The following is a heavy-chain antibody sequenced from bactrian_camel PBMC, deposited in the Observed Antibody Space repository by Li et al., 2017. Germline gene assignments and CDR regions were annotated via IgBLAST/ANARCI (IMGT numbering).Heavy chain of an antibody. Sequence: HVQLVESGGGLVQPGGSLRLSCAASGFTFSSARMYWVRQAPGKGLEWVSSVYSDGRYTDYADSVKGRFTISGDNAKNTVYLLMNSLKSEDTAVYYCALGSSRQATMTARGKGTQVTVS. CDR1: GFTFSSAR. D-gene: IGHD3*01. J-gene: IGHJ4*01. V-gene: IGHV3S6*01. CDR2: VYSDGRYT.